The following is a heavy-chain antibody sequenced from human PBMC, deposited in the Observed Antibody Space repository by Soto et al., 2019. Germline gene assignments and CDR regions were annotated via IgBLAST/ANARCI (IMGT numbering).Heavy chain of an antibody. V-gene: IGHV1-46*01. CDR1: GYTFTSYY. Sequence: GASVKVSCKASGYTFTSYYMHWVRQAPGQGLEWMGIINPSGGSTSYAQKFQGRVTMTTDTSTNTAYMELRSLRSEDTAVYYCARDGSGWSGTPYFDYWGQGTLVTVSS. D-gene: IGHD6-19*01. CDR3: ARDGSGWSGTPYFDY. J-gene: IGHJ4*02. CDR2: INPSGGST.